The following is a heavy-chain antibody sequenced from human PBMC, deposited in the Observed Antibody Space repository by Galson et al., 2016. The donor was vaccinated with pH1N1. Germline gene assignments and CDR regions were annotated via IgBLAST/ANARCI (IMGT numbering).Heavy chain of an antibody. CDR1: GFSLSTSGVG. Sequence: PALVNPTQTLTLTCTFSGFSLSTSGVGVGWIRQPPGKALEWLALIYWNDDKRYCPSLKSRLTITKDTSKNQVVLTMTNMDPVDTATYYCAHSLYGDYVGWFDPWGQGTLVTVSS. D-gene: IGHD4-17*01. V-gene: IGHV2-5*01. J-gene: IGHJ5*02. CDR3: AHSLYGDYVGWFDP. CDR2: IYWNDDK.